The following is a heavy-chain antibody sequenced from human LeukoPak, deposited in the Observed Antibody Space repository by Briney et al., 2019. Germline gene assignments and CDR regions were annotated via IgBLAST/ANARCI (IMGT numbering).Heavy chain of an antibody. CDR3: ARELDSSGLGFDY. CDR2: IWYDGSNK. J-gene: IGHJ4*02. D-gene: IGHD3-22*01. V-gene: IGHV3-33*01. Sequence: GGSLRLSCAASGFTFSSYGMHWVRQAPGKGLEWVAVIWYDGSNKYYADSVKGRFTISRDNSKNTLYLQMNSLRAEDTAVYYCARELDSSGLGFDYWGQGTLVTISS. CDR1: GFTFSSYG.